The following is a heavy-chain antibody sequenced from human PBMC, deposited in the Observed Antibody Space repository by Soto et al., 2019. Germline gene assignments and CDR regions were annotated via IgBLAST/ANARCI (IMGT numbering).Heavy chain of an antibody. CDR1: GFTFSNYW. V-gene: IGHV3-7*05. D-gene: IGHD2-15*01. CDR2: IKQDGSEK. CDR3: TRDRYCSGGTCYRWVGY. Sequence: HPGGSLRLSCAASGFTFSNYWMSWVRQAPGKGLEWVANIKQDGSEKYYVDSVKGRFTISRDNAKNSLFLQMNSLRAEDTAVYYCTRDRYCSGGTCYRWVGYWGQGTLVTVSS. J-gene: IGHJ4*02.